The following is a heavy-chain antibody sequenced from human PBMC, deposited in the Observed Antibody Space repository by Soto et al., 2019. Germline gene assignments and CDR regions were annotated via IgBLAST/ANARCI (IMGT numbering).Heavy chain of an antibody. D-gene: IGHD5-18*01. Sequence: SETLSLTCTVSGGSVSSGSYYWGWIRHPPGKGLEWIGYIYYSGSTNYNPSLKSRVTISVDTSKNQFSLKLSSVTAADTAVYYCARGGIQLWYNWFDPWGQGTLVTVSS. CDR2: IYYSGST. CDR3: ARGGIQLWYNWFDP. V-gene: IGHV4-61*01. J-gene: IGHJ5*02. CDR1: GGSVSSGSYY.